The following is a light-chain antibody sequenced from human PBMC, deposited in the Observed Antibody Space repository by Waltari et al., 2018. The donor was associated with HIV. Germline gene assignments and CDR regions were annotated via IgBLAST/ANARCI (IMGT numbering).Light chain of an antibody. CDR3: AAWDVSLNGVV. J-gene: IGLJ2*01. V-gene: IGLV1-44*01. CDR2: INN. Sequence: QSVLPQPPSAPGTPGQRVTISCSGSSSNIGSNTVSSYQQLPGTAPKLLIDINNQRPSGVADRFSGSKSGTSASLAISGLQSEDEADYYCAAWDVSLNGVVFGGGTKLTVL. CDR1: SSNIGSNT.